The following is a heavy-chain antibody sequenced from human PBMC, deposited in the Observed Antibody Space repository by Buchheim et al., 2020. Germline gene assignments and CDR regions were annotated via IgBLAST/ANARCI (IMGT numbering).Heavy chain of an antibody. CDR2: IWYDGTNK. J-gene: IGHJ6*02. D-gene: IGHD5-24*01. V-gene: IGHV3-33*01. CDR3: ARDRDAYDGYFYYSLDV. CDR1: GFTFSTYG. Sequence: QVQVVESGGGVVQPGRSLRLSCAASGFTFSTYGMHWVRQAPGQGLEWVAAIWYDGTNKYYADSVQGRFTISRDNSKNRLYLQMNSLRAEDTAVYYCARDRDAYDGYFYYSLDVWGQETT.